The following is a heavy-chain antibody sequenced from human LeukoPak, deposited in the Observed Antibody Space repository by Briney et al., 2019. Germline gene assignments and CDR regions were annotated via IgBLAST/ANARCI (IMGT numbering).Heavy chain of an antibody. D-gene: IGHD4-17*01. CDR1: GGSISSGSYY. V-gene: IGHV4-61*02. CDR2: IYTSGST. Sequence: SETLSLTCTVSGGSISSGSYYWSWIRQPAGKGLEWIGRIYTSGSTNYNPSLKSRVTISVDTSKNQFSLKLSSVAAADTAVYYCARDGVTVTTLDAFDIWGQGTMVTVSS. CDR3: ARDGVTVTTLDAFDI. J-gene: IGHJ3*02.